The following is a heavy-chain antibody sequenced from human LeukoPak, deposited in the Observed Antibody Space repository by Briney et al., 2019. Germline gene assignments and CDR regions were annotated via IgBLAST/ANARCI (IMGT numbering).Heavy chain of an antibody. Sequence: SEALSLTCTVSGGSISSGGYYWSWIRQHPGKGLEWIGYIYYSGSTYYNPSLKSRVTISVDTSKNQFSLQLNSVTPEDTAVYYCARDPGFECYFDYWGQGTQVTVSS. CDR1: GGSISSGGYY. J-gene: IGHJ4*02. CDR3: ARDPGFECYFDY. V-gene: IGHV4-31*03. CDR2: IYYSGST.